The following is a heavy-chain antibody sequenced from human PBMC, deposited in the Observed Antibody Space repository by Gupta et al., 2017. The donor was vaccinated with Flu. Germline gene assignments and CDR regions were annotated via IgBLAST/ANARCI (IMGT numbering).Heavy chain of an antibody. CDR3: ARYAPYCGGDCYDDY. Sequence: GESGGGLVKPGGSLRLSCAASGFTFSSYSMNWVRQAPGKGLEWVSSISSSSSYIYYADSVKGRFTISRDNAKNSLYLQMNSLRAEDTAVYYCARYAPYCGGDCYDDYWGQGTLVTVSS. CDR1: GFTFSSYS. J-gene: IGHJ4*02. D-gene: IGHD2-21*02. V-gene: IGHV3-21*01. CDR2: ISSSSSYI.